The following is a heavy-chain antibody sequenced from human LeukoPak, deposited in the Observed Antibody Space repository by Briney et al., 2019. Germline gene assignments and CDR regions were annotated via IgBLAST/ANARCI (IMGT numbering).Heavy chain of an antibody. J-gene: IGHJ4*02. CDR2: ISSNGGST. CDR3: ARDLHVGATSGVLDY. Sequence: GGSLRLSCAASGFTFSSYAMHWVRQAPGKGLEYVSAISSNGGSTYYANSVKGRFTISRDNSKSTLYLQMGSLRAEDMAVYYCARDLHVGATSGVLDYWGQGTLVTVSS. D-gene: IGHD1-26*01. CDR1: GFTFSSYA. V-gene: IGHV3-64*01.